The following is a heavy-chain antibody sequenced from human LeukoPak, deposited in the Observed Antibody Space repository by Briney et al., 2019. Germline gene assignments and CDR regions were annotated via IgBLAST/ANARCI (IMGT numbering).Heavy chain of an antibody. Sequence: PGGSLRLSCAASGFTFGTDWMNWVRQAPGKGLVWVSRINSDGLTTYADSVKGRFTISRDNAKNTLYLQMNSLRAEDTAVYYCGGGGYLLDYWGQGTPVTVSS. J-gene: IGHJ4*02. V-gene: IGHV3-74*01. CDR2: INSDGLT. CDR1: GFTFGTDW. D-gene: IGHD1-26*01. CDR3: GGGGYLLDY.